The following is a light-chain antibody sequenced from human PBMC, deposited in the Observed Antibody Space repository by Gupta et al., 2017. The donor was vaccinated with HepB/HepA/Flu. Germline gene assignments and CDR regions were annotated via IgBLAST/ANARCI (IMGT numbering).Light chain of an antibody. CDR2: DDS. CDR1: NIGSKS. J-gene: IGLJ2*01. Sequence: YVLTSPPSVSVAPGQTAKIPCGGNNIGSKSVHWYQQKTGQAPVMVVYDDSDRPSEIPERFSGSNTGNTATLTISRVEAGDEADYYCQVWHRASDQWYVVFGGGAKLTVL. CDR3: QVWHRASDQWYVV. V-gene: IGLV3-21*02.